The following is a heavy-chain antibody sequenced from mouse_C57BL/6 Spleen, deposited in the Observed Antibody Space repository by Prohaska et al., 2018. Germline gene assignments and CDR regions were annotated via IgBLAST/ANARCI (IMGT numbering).Heavy chain of an antibody. Sequence: EVQLQQSGPELVKPGASVKISCKASGYTFTDYYMNWVKQSHGKSLEWIGDINPNNGGTSYNQKFKGKATLTVDKSSSTAYMERRSLTSEDSAVYYCARSGLYFYFDYWGQGTTLTVSS. CDR2: INPNNGGT. J-gene: IGHJ2*01. V-gene: IGHV1-26*01. CDR3: ARSGLYFYFDY. CDR1: GYTFTDYY. D-gene: IGHD1-1*01.